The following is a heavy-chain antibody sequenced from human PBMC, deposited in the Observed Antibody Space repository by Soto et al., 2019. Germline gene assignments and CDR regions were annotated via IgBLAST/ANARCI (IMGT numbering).Heavy chain of an antibody. CDR1: AFTFSGFA. D-gene: IGHD5-18*01. J-gene: IGHJ4*02. V-gene: IGHV3-30*14. CDR3: GSTSWTQLWFPTDC. CDR2: VSPGGDNT. Sequence: QVQLVESGGGVVQPGRSLRLSCAASAFTFSGFAMHWVRQAPGKGQEWVASVSPGGDNTYYAGSVRGRFTISRLNPKSTMSLLMDRLCPEETGVYYCGSTSWTQLWFPTDCWGQGALVIVSS.